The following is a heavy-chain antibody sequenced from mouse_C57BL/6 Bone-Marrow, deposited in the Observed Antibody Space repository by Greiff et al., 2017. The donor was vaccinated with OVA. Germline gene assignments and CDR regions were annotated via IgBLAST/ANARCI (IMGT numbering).Heavy chain of an antibody. Sequence: VQLVESGPGLVQPSQSLSITCTVSGFSFTSYGVHWVRQSPGKGLEWLGVIWSGGSTDYNAAFISRMSISKDNSKSQVFFKMNMLQADDTAIYYWSRKRDYYGSSYDYAIDYWGQGTSVTVSS. V-gene: IGHV2-2*01. CDR1: GFSFTSYG. D-gene: IGHD1-1*01. J-gene: IGHJ4*01. CDR3: SRKRDYYGSSYDYAIDY. CDR2: IWSGGST.